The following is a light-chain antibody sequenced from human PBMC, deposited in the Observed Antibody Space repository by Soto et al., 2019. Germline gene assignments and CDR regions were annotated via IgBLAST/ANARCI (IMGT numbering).Light chain of an antibody. CDR2: GVT. V-gene: IGLV2-23*02. J-gene: IGLJ1*01. Sequence: QSVLTQPASVSGSPGQSITISCTGVSSDVGTYNLVSWYQQHPDTAPQLIIYGVTKRPSGVSNRFSGSKSGNTASLTISGLQTEDEADYYCCSYAGRSHYVFGTGTKVTVL. CDR1: SSDVGTYNL. CDR3: CSYAGRSHYV.